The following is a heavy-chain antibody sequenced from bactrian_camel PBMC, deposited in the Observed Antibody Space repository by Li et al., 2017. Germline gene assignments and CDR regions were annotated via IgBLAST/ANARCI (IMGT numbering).Heavy chain of an antibody. CDR2: IGSYGGT. D-gene: IGHD7*01. CDR3: STGHD. Sequence: VQLVESGGGSVQPGGSLRIACRSSGYTISTYSLAWFRQVPGKEREGVAYIGSYGGTRYADSVKARFVMSRDNAKITAYLQMNSLKSEDTARYYCSTGHDWGQGTQVTVS. V-gene: IGHV3S67*01. CDR1: GYTISTYS. J-gene: IGHJ4*01.